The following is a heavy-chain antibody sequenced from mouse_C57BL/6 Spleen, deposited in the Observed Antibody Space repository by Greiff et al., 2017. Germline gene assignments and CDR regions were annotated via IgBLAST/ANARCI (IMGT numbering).Heavy chain of an antibody. CDR1: GYAFTIYL. D-gene: IGHD1-1*01. CDR2: INPGSGGT. V-gene: IGHV1-54*01. CDR3: ARSPYHYSSSLYCYFDD. Sequence: VQLQQSGAELVRPGTSVKVSCKASGYAFTIYLIAWVKQRPGQGLEWIGVINPGSGGTNYNEKFKGKATVTADKSSSTAYMQLSSLTSEDSAVYFCARSPYHYSSSLYCYFDDWGTGTTVTVSS. J-gene: IGHJ1*03.